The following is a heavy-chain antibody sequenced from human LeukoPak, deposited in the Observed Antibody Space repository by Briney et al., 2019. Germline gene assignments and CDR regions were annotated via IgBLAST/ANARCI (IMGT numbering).Heavy chain of an antibody. D-gene: IGHD3-10*01. Sequence: GGSLRLSCAASGFTFSSYAMSWVRQASGKGLEWVSAISGSGGSTYYADSVKGRFTISRDNSKNTLYLQMNSLRAEDTAVYYCAKGRSMVQVLDYWGQGTLVTVSS. CDR3: AKGRSMVQVLDY. V-gene: IGHV3-23*01. CDR1: GFTFSSYA. J-gene: IGHJ4*02. CDR2: ISGSGGST.